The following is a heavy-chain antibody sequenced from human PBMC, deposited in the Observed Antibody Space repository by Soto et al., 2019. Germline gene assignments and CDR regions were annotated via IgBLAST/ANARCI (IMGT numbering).Heavy chain of an antibody. V-gene: IGHV4-34*01. CDR2: INHSGST. D-gene: IGHD6-19*01. J-gene: IGHJ4*02. CDR1: GGSFSGYY. CDR3: ARGRQWLRFSYFDY. Sequence: ETLSLTCAVYGGSFSGYYWSWIRQPPGKGLEWIGEINHSGSTNYNPSLKSRVTISVDTSKNQFSLKLSSVTAADTAVYYCARGRQWLRFSYFDYWGQGTLVTVSS.